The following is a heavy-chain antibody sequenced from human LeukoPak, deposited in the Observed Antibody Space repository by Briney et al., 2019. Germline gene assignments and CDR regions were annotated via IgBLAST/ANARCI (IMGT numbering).Heavy chain of an antibody. J-gene: IGHJ4*02. CDR1: GFTFSSYA. Sequence: GGSLRLSCAASGFTFSSYAMSWVRQAPGKGLEWVSSISSSSSYIYYADSVKGRFTISRDNAKNSLYLQMDSLRAEDTAVYYCARDGEDDFWSGYFDYWGQGTLVTVSS. V-gene: IGHV3-21*01. CDR3: ARDGEDDFWSGYFDY. CDR2: ISSSSSYI. D-gene: IGHD3-3*01.